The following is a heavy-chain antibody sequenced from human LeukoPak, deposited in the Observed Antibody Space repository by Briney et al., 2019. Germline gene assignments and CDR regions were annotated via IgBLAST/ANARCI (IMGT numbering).Heavy chain of an antibody. Sequence: TSETLSLTCTVSGGSISGYYWSWVRQPAGKGLEWIGRIYSSGSANYNPSLKSRVTMSVDTSNNQFSLRLTSVSAADTAVYYCAREYGDLDYWGQGTLVTVSS. CDR3: AREYGDLDY. CDR2: IYSSGSA. V-gene: IGHV4-4*07. J-gene: IGHJ4*02. CDR1: GGSISGYY. D-gene: IGHD4-17*01.